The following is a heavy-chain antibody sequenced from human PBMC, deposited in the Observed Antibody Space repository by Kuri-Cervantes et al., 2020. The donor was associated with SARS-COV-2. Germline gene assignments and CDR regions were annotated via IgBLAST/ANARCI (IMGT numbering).Heavy chain of an antibody. CDR1: GFTFSDYY. J-gene: IGHJ2*01. V-gene: IGHV3-11*04. Sequence: GESLKISCAASGFTFSDYYMSWIRQAPGKGLEWVSYISSSGSTIYYADSVKGRFTISRDNAKNSLYLQMNSLRAEDTAVYYCARVPFFSASRWYFDLWGRGTLVTVSS. CDR3: ARVPFFSASRWYFDL. CDR2: ISSSGSTI. D-gene: IGHD2/OR15-2a*01.